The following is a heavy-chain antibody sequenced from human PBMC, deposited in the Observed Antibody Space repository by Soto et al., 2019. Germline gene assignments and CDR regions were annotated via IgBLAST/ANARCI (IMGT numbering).Heavy chain of an antibody. J-gene: IGHJ4*02. CDR3: ARAKGIAAAGRSFDY. CDR2: IYYSGST. Sequence: QVQLQESGPGLVKPSETLSLTCTVSGGSISSYYWSWIRQPPGKGLEWIGYIYYSGSTNYNPSLKIRVTISVDTSKNQFSLKLSSVTAADTAVYYCARAKGIAAAGRSFDYWGQGTLVTVSS. CDR1: GGSISSYY. V-gene: IGHV4-59*01. D-gene: IGHD6-13*01.